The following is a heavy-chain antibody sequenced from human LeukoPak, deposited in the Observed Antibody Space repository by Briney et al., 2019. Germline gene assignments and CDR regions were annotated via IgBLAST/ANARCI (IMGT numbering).Heavy chain of an antibody. V-gene: IGHV3-11*01. CDR2: MSSSGKTI. J-gene: IGHJ6*02. Sequence: PGGSLRLSCAASGFTFSDYYMSWIRQAPGRGLEWVSYMSSSGKTIYYADSVKGRFTISRDNAKNSLYLQMNSLRADDTAVYYCARDQWVGATIYYYGMDVWGQGTTVTVSS. CDR3: ARDQWVGATIYYYGMDV. CDR1: GFTFSDYY. D-gene: IGHD1-26*01.